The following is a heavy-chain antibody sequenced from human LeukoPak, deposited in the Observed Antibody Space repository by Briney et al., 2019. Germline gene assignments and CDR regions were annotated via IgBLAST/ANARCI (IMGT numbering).Heavy chain of an antibody. J-gene: IGHJ4*02. Sequence: PGGSLRLSCAVSGYIFSDHYIDWVRQAPGKGLEWVASIKHDGSEKYYVDSVRGRFTISRDNTMNSLYLQMSSLRAEDTAVYYCATDRGWRTSGYYLYYFEYWGQGTLVTFSS. V-gene: IGHV3-7*01. CDR1: GYIFSDHY. CDR2: IKHDGSEK. D-gene: IGHD3-3*01. CDR3: ATDRGWRTSGYYLYYFEY.